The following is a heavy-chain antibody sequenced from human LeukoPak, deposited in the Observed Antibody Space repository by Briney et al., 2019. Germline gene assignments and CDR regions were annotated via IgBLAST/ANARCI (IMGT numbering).Heavy chain of an antibody. D-gene: IGHD1-26*01. J-gene: IGHJ4*02. CDR1: GGSISSSSYY. CDR3: AKARGGSYYGVDY. V-gene: IGHV4-39*01. CDR2: IYYSGST. Sequence: SETLSLTCTVSGGSISSSSYYWGWIRQPPGKGLEWIGSIYYSGSTYYNPSLKSRVTISVDTSKNQFSLKLSSVTAADTAVYYCAKARGGSYYGVDYWGQGTLVTVSS.